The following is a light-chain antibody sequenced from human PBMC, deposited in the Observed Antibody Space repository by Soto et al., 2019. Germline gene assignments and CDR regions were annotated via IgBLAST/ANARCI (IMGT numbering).Light chain of an antibody. J-gene: IGKJ1*01. CDR1: QGIVNS. Sequence: DIQMTQSPSSLSASVGDRVTITCRASQGIVNSLAWYQQKPGKVPKLLIYGASTLQSGVPSRFSGSGSGTEFTLTISSLQPEDVATYYCQQYSSAPRTFGQGTKVEIK. V-gene: IGKV1-27*01. CDR3: QQYSSAPRT. CDR2: GAS.